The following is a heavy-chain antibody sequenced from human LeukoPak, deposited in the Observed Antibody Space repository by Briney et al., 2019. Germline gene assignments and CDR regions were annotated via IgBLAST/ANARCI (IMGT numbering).Heavy chain of an antibody. Sequence: ASVKVSCKASGGTFSSYAISWVRQAPGQGLEWMGGIIPIFGTANYAQKFQGRVTITTDESTSTAYMELSSLRSEDTAVYYCARDGYSSSSGGRHWFDPWGQGTLVTVSS. D-gene: IGHD6-6*01. V-gene: IGHV1-69*05. J-gene: IGHJ5*02. CDR2: IIPIFGTA. CDR1: GGTFSSYA. CDR3: ARDGYSSSSGGRHWFDP.